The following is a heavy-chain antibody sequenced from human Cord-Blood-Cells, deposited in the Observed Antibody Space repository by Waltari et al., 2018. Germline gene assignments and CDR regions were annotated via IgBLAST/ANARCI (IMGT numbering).Heavy chain of an antibody. CDR1: GYTFTGYY. J-gene: IGHJ3*02. CDR3: ARARCTGGVCYDAFDI. D-gene: IGHD2-8*02. V-gene: IGHV1-2*06. CDR2: INPNSGGT. Sequence: QVQLVQSGAEVKKPGASVKVSCKASGYTFTGYYMQWVRQAPGQGLEGMGRINPNSGGTNYAQKFQGRVTMTRDTSISTAYMELSRLRSDDTAVYYCARARCTGGVCYDAFDIWGQGTMVTVSS.